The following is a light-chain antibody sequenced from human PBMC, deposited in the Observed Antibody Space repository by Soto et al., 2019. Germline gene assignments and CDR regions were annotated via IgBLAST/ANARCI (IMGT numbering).Light chain of an antibody. CDR1: SSDVGGYNY. J-gene: IGLJ2*01. Sequence: QSALIQPPSASGSPGQSVTISCTGTSSDVGGYNYVSWYQQHPGKAPKLMIYEVSKRPSGVPDRFSGSKSGNTASLTVSGLQAEDEADYYCNSYASSNNLVFGGGTKLTVL. CDR2: EVS. CDR3: NSYASSNNLV. V-gene: IGLV2-8*01.